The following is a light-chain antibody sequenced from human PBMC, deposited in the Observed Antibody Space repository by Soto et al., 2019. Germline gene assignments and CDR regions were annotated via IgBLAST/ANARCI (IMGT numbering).Light chain of an antibody. CDR1: QTVSSGF. CDR3: QQYYSSPTT. Sequence: EIVLTQSPGTLSVSPGERATVSCRASQTVSSGFLAWYQQKVGQAPRLLIYGASTRATGIPDRFSGSGSGTDFTLTIDRLEPEDFAVYYCQQYYSSPTTFGGGTKVEIK. CDR2: GAS. J-gene: IGKJ4*01. V-gene: IGKV3-20*01.